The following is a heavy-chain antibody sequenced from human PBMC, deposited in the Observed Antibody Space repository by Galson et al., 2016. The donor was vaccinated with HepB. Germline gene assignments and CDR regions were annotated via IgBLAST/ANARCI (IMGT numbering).Heavy chain of an antibody. D-gene: IGHD4-11*01. V-gene: IGHV1-3*04. CDR2: INTGNGKT. CDR1: GYTFTTYA. CDR3: ARGITVEPSANWFDP. Sequence: SVKVSCKASGYTFTTYAMHWVRQVPGQRLEWMGLINTGNGKTTYSQNFQGRVTITRDTSASTAYMELSSLRSEDSAVYYCARGITVEPSANWFDPWGQGSLVTVSS. J-gene: IGHJ5*02.